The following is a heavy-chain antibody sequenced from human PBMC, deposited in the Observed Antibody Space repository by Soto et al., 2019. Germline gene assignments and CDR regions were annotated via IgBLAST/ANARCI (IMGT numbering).Heavy chain of an antibody. J-gene: IGHJ4*02. CDR1: GYTFTSYA. Sequence: QVQLVQSGAEEKKPGASVKVSCKASGYTFTSYAMHWVRQAPGQRLERMGWINAGNSNTKYSQKFQVRVTITRDTSASTAYMELSSLRSEDTAVYYCARAWVVVTAPDYWGQGTLVTVSS. V-gene: IGHV1-3*05. D-gene: IGHD2-21*02. CDR2: INAGNSNT. CDR3: ARAWVVVTAPDY.